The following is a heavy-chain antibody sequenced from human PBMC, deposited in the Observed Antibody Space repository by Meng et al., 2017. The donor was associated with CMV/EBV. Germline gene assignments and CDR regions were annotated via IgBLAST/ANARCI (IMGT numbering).Heavy chain of an antibody. D-gene: IGHD1-26*01. CDR3: ARGVGGWFDP. V-gene: IGHV4-34*01. CDR2: INHSGST. Sequence: VHIHPWGAGRFNPFDTLSPTCAVYGGSFSCYYWSWLRQPPGKGLEWIGEINHSGSTTYNPSLKSRVTISVDTSKNQFSLKLGSVTAADTAVYYCARGVGGWFDPWGQGTLVTVAS. J-gene: IGHJ5*02. CDR1: GGSFSCYY.